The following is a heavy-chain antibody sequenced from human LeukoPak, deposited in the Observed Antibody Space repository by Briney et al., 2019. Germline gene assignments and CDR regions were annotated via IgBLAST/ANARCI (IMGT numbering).Heavy chain of an antibody. Sequence: GGSLRLSCAASGFDFSSYAMSWVRQPPGKGLEWVAVILYDGSNQYYRDSVKGRFTISRDNSRNTLYLQMNSLKVEDTAVYYCARDFRDYRDYVAYFDSWGQGTLVTVSS. J-gene: IGHJ4*02. CDR1: GFDFSSYA. CDR2: ILYDGSNQ. CDR3: ARDFRDYRDYVAYFDS. V-gene: IGHV3-30-3*01. D-gene: IGHD4-17*01.